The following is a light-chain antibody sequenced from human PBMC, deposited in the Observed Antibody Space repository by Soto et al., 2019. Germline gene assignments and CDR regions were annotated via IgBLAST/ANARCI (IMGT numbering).Light chain of an antibody. Sequence: EIVMTQSPATLSVSPGERATLSCRASQSVSSNLAWYQQKPGQAPRLLIYGASTRATGIPARFSGSGSETEVTLTISSLQSEDVAVYYCQQYNNWPPWTFGQGTKVEIK. CDR3: QQYNNWPPWT. CDR2: GAS. CDR1: QSVSSN. J-gene: IGKJ1*01. V-gene: IGKV3-15*01.